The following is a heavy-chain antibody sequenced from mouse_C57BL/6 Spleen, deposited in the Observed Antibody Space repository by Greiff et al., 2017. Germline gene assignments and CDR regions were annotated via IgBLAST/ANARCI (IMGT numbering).Heavy chain of an antibody. Sequence: EVKLQQSGPGLVIPCPSLSLSCSVSGYSITSGYYWNWNRQSQGNQLEWMGYIRYDGSNKYNPSLKNLISITRDTSKNQFFLKLNSVTTEDTATYSCARGLLRAWYFDVWGTGTTVTVSS. CDR2: IRYDGSN. CDR3: ARGLLRAWYFDV. J-gene: IGHJ1*03. CDR1: GYSITSGYY. D-gene: IGHD1-1*01. V-gene: IGHV3-6*01.